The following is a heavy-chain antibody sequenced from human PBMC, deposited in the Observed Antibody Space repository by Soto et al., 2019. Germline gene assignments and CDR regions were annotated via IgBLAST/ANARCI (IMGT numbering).Heavy chain of an antibody. CDR2: IYPGDSDT. CDR3: ASLSTNGSGSYSDAFDI. Sequence: GESLKISCKGSGYSFTSYWIGWVRQMPGKGLEWMGIIYPGDSDTRYSPSFQGQVTISADKSISTAYLQWSSLKASDTAMYYCASLSTNGSGSYSDAFDIWGQGTMVTVSS. CDR1: GYSFTSYW. J-gene: IGHJ3*02. V-gene: IGHV5-51*01. D-gene: IGHD3-10*01.